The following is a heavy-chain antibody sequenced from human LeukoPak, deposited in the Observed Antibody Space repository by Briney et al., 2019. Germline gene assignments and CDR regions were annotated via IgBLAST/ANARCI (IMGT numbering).Heavy chain of an antibody. D-gene: IGHD3-22*01. J-gene: IGHJ4*02. V-gene: IGHV3-21*01. CDR2: ISSSSSYI. CDR1: GFTFSSYS. CDR3: ARDYDWSYADSSGFFFDY. Sequence: GGSLRLSCAASGFTFSSYSMNWVRQAPGKGLEWVSSISSSSSYIYYADSVKGRFTISRDNAKNSLYLQMNSLRAEDTAVYFCARDYDWSYADSSGFFFDYWGQGTLVTVSS.